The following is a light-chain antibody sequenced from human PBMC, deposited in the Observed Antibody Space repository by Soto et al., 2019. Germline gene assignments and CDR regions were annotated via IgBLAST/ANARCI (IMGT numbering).Light chain of an antibody. CDR3: QQNGFSSRS. Sequence: EIVLTQSPGTLSLAPGERATLSCRASQRGSGKYLAWYQQKPCQAPRLLLLGAFSRAYGLPDRFSGSRSGADFTLTFSRLGPEYFSVYYCQQNGFSSRSLGQWSTVE. CDR1: QRGSGKY. V-gene: IGKV3-20*01. CDR2: GAF. J-gene: IGKJ1*01.